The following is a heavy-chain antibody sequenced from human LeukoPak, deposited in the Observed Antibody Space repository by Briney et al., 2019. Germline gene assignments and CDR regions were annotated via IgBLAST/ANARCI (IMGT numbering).Heavy chain of an antibody. CDR3: ARVSESEWNFDL. CDR1: GFTFSSFE. Sequence: PGGSLRLSCAASGFTFSSFEMSWVRQAPGMGLEWISYISSSGSTMYYADSVKGHFTTSRDNVKNSLYLQMNSLRAEDTAVYYCARVSESEWNFDLWGRGTLVTVSS. V-gene: IGHV3-48*03. J-gene: IGHJ2*01. CDR2: ISSSGSTM. D-gene: IGHD1-14*01.